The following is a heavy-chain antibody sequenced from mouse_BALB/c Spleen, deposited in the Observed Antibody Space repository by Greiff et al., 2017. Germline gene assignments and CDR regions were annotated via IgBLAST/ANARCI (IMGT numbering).Heavy chain of an antibody. CDR2: INPSTGYT. Sequence: QVQLQQSGAELAKPGASVKMSCTASGYTFTSYWMHWVKQRPGQGLEWIGYINPSTGYTEYNQKFKDKATLTADKSSSTAYMQLSSLTSEDSAVYYCARGGNYPYAMDYWGQGTSVTVSS. V-gene: IGHV1-7*01. CDR1: GYTFTSYW. CDR3: ARGGNYPYAMDY. D-gene: IGHD2-1*01. J-gene: IGHJ4*01.